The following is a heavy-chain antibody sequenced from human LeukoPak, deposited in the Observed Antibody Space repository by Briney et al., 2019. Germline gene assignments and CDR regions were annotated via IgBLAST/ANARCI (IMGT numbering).Heavy chain of an antibody. D-gene: IGHD3-22*01. Sequence: GASVKLSCTSSVYTCTSYYIHWGRQAPGQGLEWMGWINPNSGGTNYAHKFHGTVTITRDTSISTAYMEVSRLRSDDTAVYYCAVRGYYDSSGYLRWGDYFDYWGQGTLVTVSS. CDR2: INPNSGGT. V-gene: IGHV1-2*02. CDR3: AVRGYYDSSGYLRWGDYFDY. CDR1: VYTCTSYY. J-gene: IGHJ4*02.